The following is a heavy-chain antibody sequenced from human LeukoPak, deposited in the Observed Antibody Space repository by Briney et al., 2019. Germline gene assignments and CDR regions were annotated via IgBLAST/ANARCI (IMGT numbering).Heavy chain of an antibody. Sequence: GGSLRLSCAASGFTFSSYSMNWVRQAPGKGLEWVSSISSSSSYIYYADSVKGRFTISRDNAKNSLYLQMNSLRAEDTAVYYCARGGYSYGYWYYYMDVWGKGTTVTISS. J-gene: IGHJ6*03. CDR1: GFTFSSYS. CDR3: ARGGYSYGYWYYYMDV. D-gene: IGHD5-18*01. V-gene: IGHV3-21*01. CDR2: ISSSSSYI.